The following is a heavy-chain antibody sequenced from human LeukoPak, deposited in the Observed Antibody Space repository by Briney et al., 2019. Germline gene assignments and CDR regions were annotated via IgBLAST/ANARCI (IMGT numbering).Heavy chain of an antibody. CDR3: ARDRYYGSGIFDY. V-gene: IGHV3-7*01. CDR2: IKQDGSEK. J-gene: IGHJ4*02. CDR1: GFTFSSYW. D-gene: IGHD3-10*01. Sequence: QPGGSLRLSCAASGFTFSSYWMSWVRQAPGKGLEWVANIKQDGSEKYYVDSVKGRFTISRDNAKNPLYLQMNSLRAEDTAVYYCARDRYYGSGIFDYCGQATLDTVSS.